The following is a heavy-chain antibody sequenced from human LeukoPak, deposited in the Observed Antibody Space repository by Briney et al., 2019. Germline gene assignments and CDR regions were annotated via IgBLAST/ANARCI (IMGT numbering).Heavy chain of an antibody. CDR2: ISYDGSNK. Sequence: GGSLRLSCAASGFTFSSYAMHWVRQAPGKGLEWVAVISYDGSNKYYADSVKGRFTISRDNSKNTLYLQMNSLRAEDTAVYYCARDLVGGDYWGQGTLVTVSS. V-gene: IGHV3-30*04. CDR3: ARDLVGGDY. CDR1: GFTFSSYA. D-gene: IGHD3-16*01. J-gene: IGHJ4*02.